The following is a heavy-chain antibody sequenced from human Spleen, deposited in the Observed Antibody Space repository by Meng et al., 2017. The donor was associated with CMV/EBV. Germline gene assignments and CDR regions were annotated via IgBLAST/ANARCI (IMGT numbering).Heavy chain of an antibody. CDR3: ARDLGGVVAPYGMDV. J-gene: IGHJ6*02. CDR1: GFIFGDYA. CDR2: IYSGGST. V-gene: IGHV3-53*01. D-gene: IGHD2-2*01. Sequence: GESLKISCRGSGFIFGDYALNWVRQAPGKGLEWVSVIYSGGSTYYADSVKGRFTISRDNSKNTLYLQMNSLRAEDTAVYYCARDLGGVVAPYGMDVWGQGTTVTVSS.